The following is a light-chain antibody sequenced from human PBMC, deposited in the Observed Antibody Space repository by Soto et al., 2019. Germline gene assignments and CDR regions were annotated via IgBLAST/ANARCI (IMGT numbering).Light chain of an antibody. CDR1: QSVSNY. J-gene: IGKJ2*01. CDR3: QQYGSSPGYT. V-gene: IGKV3-20*01. Sequence: EIVLTQSPATLALSPGERATLSCRASQSVSNYLAWYQQKPGQAPRLLISDASNRATGIPVRFSGSGFGTDFTLTISRLEPEDFAVYYCQQYGSSPGYTFGQGTKLEIK. CDR2: DAS.